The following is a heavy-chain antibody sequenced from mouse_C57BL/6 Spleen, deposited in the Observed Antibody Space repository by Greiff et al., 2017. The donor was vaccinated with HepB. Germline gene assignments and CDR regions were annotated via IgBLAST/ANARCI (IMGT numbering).Heavy chain of an antibody. V-gene: IGHV3-6*01. Sequence: DVKLQESGPGLVKPSQSLSLTCSVTGYSITSGYYWNWIRQFPGNKLEWMGYISYDGSNNYNPSLKKRISITRDTSKNQFFLKLNSVTTEDTATYYCARAYYVYAMDYWGQGTSVTVSS. D-gene: IGHD1-1*01. J-gene: IGHJ4*01. CDR3: ARAYYVYAMDY. CDR1: GYSITSGYY. CDR2: ISYDGSN.